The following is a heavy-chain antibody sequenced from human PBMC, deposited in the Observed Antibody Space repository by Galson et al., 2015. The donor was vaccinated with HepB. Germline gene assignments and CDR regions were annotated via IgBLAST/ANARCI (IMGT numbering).Heavy chain of an antibody. CDR1: GCTFSSYA. CDR2: IIPIFGTA. V-gene: IGHV1-69*13. CDR3: ARDLGEEVPAARDYYGMDV. Sequence: SVKVSCKASGCTFSSYAISWVRQAPGHGLEWMGGIIPIFGTANYAQKFQGRVAITADESTSTAYMELSSLRSEDTAVYYCARDLGEEVPAARDYYGMDVWGQGTTVTVSS. D-gene: IGHD2-2*01. J-gene: IGHJ6*02.